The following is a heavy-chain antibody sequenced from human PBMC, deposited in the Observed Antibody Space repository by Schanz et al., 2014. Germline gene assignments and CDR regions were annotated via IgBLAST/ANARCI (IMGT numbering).Heavy chain of an antibody. CDR3: AKRGPVTGANYFDL. Sequence: QVQLVESGGGVVQPGRSLRLSCAGSGFIFNDYYMNWIRQAPGKGLEWLAVISDDGTVQMYADSVKGRFTVSRDTSRDTLFLEVSSLRLEDSAVYYCAKRGPVTGANYFDLWGQGTLISVSS. D-gene: IGHD6-19*01. V-gene: IGHV3-30*18. J-gene: IGHJ4*02. CDR1: GFIFNDYY. CDR2: ISDDGTVQ.